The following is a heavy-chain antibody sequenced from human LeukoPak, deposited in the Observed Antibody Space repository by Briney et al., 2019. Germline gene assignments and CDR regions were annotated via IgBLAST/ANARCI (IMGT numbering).Heavy chain of an antibody. CDR1: GGSISSSSYY. D-gene: IGHD3-10*01. V-gene: IGHV4-39*01. CDR2: IYYSGST. J-gene: IGHJ4*02. Sequence: SSETLSLTCTVSGGSISSSSYYWGWIRQPPGKGLEWIGSIYYSGSTYYNPSLKSRVTISVDTSKNQFSLKLSSVTAADTAVYYCARHSGYYYGSGSYYNGARRGYFDYWGQGTLVTVSS. CDR3: ARHSGYYYGSGSYYNGARRGYFDY.